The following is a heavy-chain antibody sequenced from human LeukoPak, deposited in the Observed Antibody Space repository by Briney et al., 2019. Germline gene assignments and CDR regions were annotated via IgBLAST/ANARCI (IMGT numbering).Heavy chain of an antibody. V-gene: IGHV1-18*01. Sequence: GASVKVSCKASGYTFTSYGISWVRQAPGQGLEWMGWISAYNGNTNYAQKLQGRVTMTTDTSKSTAYMELRSLRSDDTAVYYCARDTGIAAADWFDPWGQGTLVTVSS. CDR3: ARDTGIAAADWFDP. CDR2: ISAYNGNT. CDR1: GYTFTSYG. J-gene: IGHJ5*02. D-gene: IGHD6-13*01.